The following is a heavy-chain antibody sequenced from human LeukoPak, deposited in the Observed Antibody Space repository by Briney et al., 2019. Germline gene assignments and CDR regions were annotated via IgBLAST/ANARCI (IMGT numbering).Heavy chain of an antibody. CDR2: TYYRSKWYN. D-gene: IGHD3-22*01. J-gene: IGHJ4*02. V-gene: IGHV6-1*01. Sequence: SQTLSLTCAISGDSVSSNSAAWNWIRQSPSRGLEWLGRTYYRSKWYNDYAVSVKSRITINPDTSKNQFSLKLSSVTAADTAVYYCAGTDSRGYYFNSWGQGTLVTVSS. CDR3: AGTDSRGYYFNS. CDR1: GDSVSSNSAA.